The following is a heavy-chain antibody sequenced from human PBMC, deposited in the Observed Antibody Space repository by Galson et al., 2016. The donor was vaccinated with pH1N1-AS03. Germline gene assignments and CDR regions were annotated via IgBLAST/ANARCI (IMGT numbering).Heavy chain of an antibody. CDR1: RFNFPNFY. CDR3: ARSPPAGTWFDY. Sequence: LRLSCAASRFNFPNFYMNWIRQAPGKGLEWISYVSSSGTTIYYADSVKGRFTISRDNAKDSLYLQMNSLRADDTAVYYCARSPPAGTWFDYWGQGTLVTVSS. J-gene: IGHJ4*02. D-gene: IGHD6-13*01. V-gene: IGHV3-11*01. CDR2: VSSSGTTI.